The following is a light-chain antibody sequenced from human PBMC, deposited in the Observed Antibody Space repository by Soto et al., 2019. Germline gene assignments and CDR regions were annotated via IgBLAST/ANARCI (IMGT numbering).Light chain of an antibody. Sequence: QSVLTQPRSVSGSPGQSVTISCTGTSSDVCGYNYVSWYQQHPGKAPKFMIYDVSKRPSGVPDRFSGSKSGNTASLTISGLQAEDEADYYCCSFAGSNSFAFGTGTKVTVL. CDR3: CSFAGSNSFA. V-gene: IGLV2-11*01. J-gene: IGLJ1*01. CDR2: DVS. CDR1: SSDVCGYNY.